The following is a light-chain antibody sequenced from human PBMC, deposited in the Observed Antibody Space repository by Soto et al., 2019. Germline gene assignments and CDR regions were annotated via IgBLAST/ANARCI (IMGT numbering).Light chain of an antibody. CDR1: SSDVGGYNY. CDR3: SSYTSSSIVV. J-gene: IGLJ2*01. CDR2: EVS. Sequence: QSVLTQPASVSGSPGQSITISCTGTSSDVGGYNYGSWYQQHPGKAPKLMIYEVSNRPSGVSNRFSGSKSGNTASLTISWIQAEDEADYYCSSYTSSSIVVFGGGTQLTVL. V-gene: IGLV2-14*01.